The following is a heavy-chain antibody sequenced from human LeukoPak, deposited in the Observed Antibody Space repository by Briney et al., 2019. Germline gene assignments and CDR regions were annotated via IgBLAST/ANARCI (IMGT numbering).Heavy chain of an antibody. D-gene: IGHD2-8*01. J-gene: IGHJ5*02. CDR3: ARHGYCTNGVCNWFDP. V-gene: IGHV5-51*01. CDR1: GYSFTSYW. CDR2: IYPGDSDT. Sequence: GESLKISCKGSGYSFTSYWIGWVRQMPGRGLEWMGIIYPGDSDTRYSPSFQGQVTISADKSISTAYLQWSSLKASDTAMYYCARHGYCTNGVCNWFDPWGQGPLVTVSS.